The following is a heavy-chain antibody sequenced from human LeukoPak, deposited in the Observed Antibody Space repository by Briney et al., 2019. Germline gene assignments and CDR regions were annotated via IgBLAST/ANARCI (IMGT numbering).Heavy chain of an antibody. J-gene: IGHJ3*02. CDR2: ISSDGSNK. CDR3: ARARDTAMVMGAFDI. CDR1: GFIFSSYA. Sequence: GGSLRLSCAASGFIFSSYAMHWVRQAPGKGLEWVAVISSDGSNKFYADSVKGRFTISRDNSKNTLYLQMNSLRAEDTAVYYCARARDTAMVMGAFDIWGQGTMVTVSS. V-gene: IGHV3-30*03. D-gene: IGHD5-18*01.